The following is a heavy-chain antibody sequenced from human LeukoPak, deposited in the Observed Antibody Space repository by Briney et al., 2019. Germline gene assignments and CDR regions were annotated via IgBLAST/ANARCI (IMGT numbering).Heavy chain of an antibody. CDR1: GFTCSNYW. J-gene: IGHJ3*02. CDR2: INQDGSQK. D-gene: IGHD4-17*01. V-gene: IGHV3-7*01. Sequence: GGSLRLSCAASGFTCSNYWMSWVRQAPGKGLEWVANINQDGSQKYYVDSVRGRFTISRDNAKNSLYLQMNSLRAEDTAVYYCARALPYGDYIDAFDIWGQGTMVTVSS. CDR3: ARALPYGDYIDAFDI.